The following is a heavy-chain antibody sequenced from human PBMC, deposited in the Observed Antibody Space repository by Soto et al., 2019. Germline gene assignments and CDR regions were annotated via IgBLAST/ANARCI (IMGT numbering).Heavy chain of an antibody. CDR3: ARQNWNDRLNWFDP. J-gene: IGHJ5*02. D-gene: IGHD1-1*01. Sequence: PSETLSLTCTVSGGSISSSSYYWGWIRQPPGKGLKWIGSIYYSGSTYYNPSLKSRVTISVDTSKNQFSLKLSSVTAADTAVYYCARQNWNDRLNWFDPWGQGTLVTVSS. CDR1: GGSISSSSYY. CDR2: IYYSGST. V-gene: IGHV4-39*01.